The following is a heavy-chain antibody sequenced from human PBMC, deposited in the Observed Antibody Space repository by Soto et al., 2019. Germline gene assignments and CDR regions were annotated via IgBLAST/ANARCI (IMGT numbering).Heavy chain of an antibody. CDR1: GYTFTSYG. Sequence: GASVKVSCKASGYTFTSYGISWVRQAPGQGLEWMGWISAYNGNTNYAQKLQGRVTMTTDTSTSTAYMELRSLRSEDTAVYYCARDQLYPTYHYFDYWGQGTLVTVSS. CDR3: ARDQLYPTYHYFDY. J-gene: IGHJ4*02. D-gene: IGHD3-3*01. V-gene: IGHV1-18*01. CDR2: ISAYNGNT.